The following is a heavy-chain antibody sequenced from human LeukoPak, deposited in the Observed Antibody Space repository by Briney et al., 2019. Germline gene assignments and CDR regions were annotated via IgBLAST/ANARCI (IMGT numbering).Heavy chain of an antibody. Sequence: SETLSLTCTDSGGSISSYYWSWIRQPPGKGLEWIGYIYYSGSTNYNPSLKSRVTISVDTSKNQFSLKLSSVTAADTAVYYCARHSSGGDFYFDYWGQGTLVTVSS. J-gene: IGHJ4*02. CDR1: GGSISSYY. CDR2: IYYSGST. D-gene: IGHD2-21*01. V-gene: IGHV4-59*08. CDR3: ARHSSGGDFYFDY.